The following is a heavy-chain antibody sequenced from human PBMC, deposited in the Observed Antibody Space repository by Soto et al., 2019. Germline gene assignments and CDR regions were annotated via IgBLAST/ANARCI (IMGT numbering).Heavy chain of an antibody. CDR1: GLTFGDYA. V-gene: IGHV3-7*01. D-gene: IGHD6-13*01. CDR3: ARGGAASYYYYYYGMDV. Sequence: PGGSLRLSCAASGLTFGDYAMNWVRQTPGRGLEWVANIKQDGSEKYYVDSVKGRFTISRDNAKNSLYLQMNSLRAEDTAVYYCARGGAASYYYYYYGMDVWGQGTTVTVS. CDR2: IKQDGSEK. J-gene: IGHJ6*02.